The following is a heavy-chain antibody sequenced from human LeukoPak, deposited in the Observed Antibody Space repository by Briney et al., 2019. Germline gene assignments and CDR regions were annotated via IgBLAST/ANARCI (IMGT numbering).Heavy chain of an antibody. CDR2: IYYSGST. D-gene: IGHD6-13*01. J-gene: IGHJ4*02. CDR3: ARHVGSSWENDY. CDR1: VVSLSISSYY. Sequence: PSETLSLPCALSVVSLSISSYYWGCTRQPPGKGLGWNGSIYYSGSTYYNPSLKSRVTISVDTSKNQFSLKLSSVTAADAAMYYCARHVGSSWENDYWRQGTLVTVSS. V-gene: IGHV4-39*01.